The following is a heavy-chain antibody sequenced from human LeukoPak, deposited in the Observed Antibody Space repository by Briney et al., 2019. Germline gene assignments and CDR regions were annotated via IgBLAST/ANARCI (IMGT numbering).Heavy chain of an antibody. Sequence: GGSLRLSCTASGFTFSNFVMSWVRQAPGKRLEWVSSISDNGGTIYHTDSVKGRFATSRDNSKKTLYLQMNSLRAEDTAIYYCAKGRAIRGGKGFDSWGQGTLVTVSS. CDR1: GFTFSNFV. D-gene: IGHD3-10*01. V-gene: IGHV3-23*01. CDR2: ISDNGGTI. J-gene: IGHJ4*02. CDR3: AKGRAIRGGKGFDS.